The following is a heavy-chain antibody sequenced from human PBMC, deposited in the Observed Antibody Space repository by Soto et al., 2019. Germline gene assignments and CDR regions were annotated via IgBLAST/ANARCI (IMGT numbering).Heavy chain of an antibody. J-gene: IGHJ6*04. Sequence: QVRLQESGPGLVEPSASLSLTCAVSGDSVSSSSCWSWVRQAPGKGLEWIGEIYHSGTFNYTPSLASRVSVSVHKSRNQLSLNLKSVTAADTAVDYCVGSVPAATWPYSGMDAWAKGPTFT. CDR3: VGSVPAATWPYSGMDA. CDR1: GDSVSSSSC. V-gene: IGHV4-4*02. D-gene: IGHD6-25*01. CDR2: IYHSGTF.